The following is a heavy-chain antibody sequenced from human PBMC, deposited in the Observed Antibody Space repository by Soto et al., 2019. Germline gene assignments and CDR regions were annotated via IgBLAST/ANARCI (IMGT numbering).Heavy chain of an antibody. CDR1: GGTFSSYA. CDR2: IIPIFGTA. J-gene: IGHJ6*02. D-gene: IGHD3-9*01. V-gene: IGHV1-69*13. Sequence: GASVKVSCKASGGTFSSYAISWVRQAPGQGLEWMGGIIPIFGTANYAQKFQGRVTITADESTSTAYMELSSLRSEDTAVYYCARARRTYYDILTGFPGRDYYYYGMDVWGQGTTVTVSS. CDR3: ARARRTYYDILTGFPGRDYYYYGMDV.